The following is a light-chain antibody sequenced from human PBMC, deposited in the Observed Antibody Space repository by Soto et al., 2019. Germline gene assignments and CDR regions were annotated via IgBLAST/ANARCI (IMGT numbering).Light chain of an antibody. CDR1: QSIRST. J-gene: IGKJ1*01. CDR3: QQYNNWPRT. V-gene: IGKV3-15*01. CDR2: DAS. Sequence: ETVMTQSPATLSVSPGERATLSFRASQSIRSTLAWFQQKPGQAPRLLIYDASKRATGIPARFSGSGSGTEFTLTISSLQSEDFAVYYCQQYNNWPRTFGQGTKVDIK.